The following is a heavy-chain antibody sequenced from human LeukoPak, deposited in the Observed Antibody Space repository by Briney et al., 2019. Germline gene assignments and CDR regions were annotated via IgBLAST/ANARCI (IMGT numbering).Heavy chain of an antibody. V-gene: IGHV3-21*04. D-gene: IGHD5-12*01. CDR1: GFAFESYT. J-gene: IGHJ4*02. CDR3: AKGLFSAYDKYLDS. CDR2: ISATSSDV. Sequence: GGSLRLSCAGSGFAFESYTMTWVRQAPGKGLEWVSLISATSSDVNYADSVRGRFTISRDNAKKSLFLVMDSLRVEDTAIYYCAKGLFSAYDKYLDSWGQGTLVTVSS.